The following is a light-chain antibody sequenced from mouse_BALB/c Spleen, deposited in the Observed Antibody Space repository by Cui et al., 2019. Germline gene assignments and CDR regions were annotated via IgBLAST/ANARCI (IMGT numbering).Light chain of an antibody. Sequence: ENVLTQSPAIMSASPGEKVTMTCRASSSVSSKLWIYSTSNLASGVPARFSGSGSGTSYSLTISSVEAEDAATYYCQQYSGYPLTFGAGTKLELK. CDR2: STS. J-gene: IGKJ5*01. V-gene: IGKV4-57-1*01. CDR1: SSVSS. CDR3: QQYSGYPLT.